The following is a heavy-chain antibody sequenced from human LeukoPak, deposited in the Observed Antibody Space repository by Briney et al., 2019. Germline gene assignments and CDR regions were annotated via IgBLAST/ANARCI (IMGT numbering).Heavy chain of an antibody. J-gene: IGHJ4*02. CDR2: IYYSGST. CDR3: ARRRGDFWSDYYAFDY. D-gene: IGHD3-3*01. Sequence: PSETLSLTCTVSGGSVTSGTYFWSWIRQPPGKGLEWIGSIYYSGSTNYNPSLTSRVTISLDTSKNHFSLKLSSVTAADTAVYYCARRRGDFWSDYYAFDYWGQGALVTISS. CDR1: GGSVTSGTYF. V-gene: IGHV4-61*03.